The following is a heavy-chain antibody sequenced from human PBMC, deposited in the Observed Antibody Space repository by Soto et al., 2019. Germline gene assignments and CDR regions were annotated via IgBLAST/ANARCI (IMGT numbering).Heavy chain of an antibody. V-gene: IGHV3-30-3*01. Sequence: QVQLVESGGGVVQPGRSLRLSCAASGFTFSSYAMHWVRQAPGKGLEWVAVISYDGSNKYYADSVKGRFTISRDNSKNTLYLQMNSLRAEDTAVYYCARTKSSSSWYVPFDYWGQGTLVTVSS. D-gene: IGHD6-13*01. J-gene: IGHJ4*02. CDR2: ISYDGSNK. CDR3: ARTKSSSSWYVPFDY. CDR1: GFTFSSYA.